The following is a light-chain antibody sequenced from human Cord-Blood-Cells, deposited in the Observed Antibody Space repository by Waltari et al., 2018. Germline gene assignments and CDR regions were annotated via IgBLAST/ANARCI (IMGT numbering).Light chain of an antibody. CDR3: QQSYGTPYT. CDR2: AAS. V-gene: IGKV1-39*01. J-gene: IGKJ1*01. CDR1: QSISSY. Sequence: DIQMTQSPSSLSASGGDRVTLTCRESQSISSYLNWYQQKPGKAPKLLIYAASTLQSGVPSRFSGSGSGTDFTLTISSLQPEDFATYYCQQSYGTPYTFGQGTKVEIK.